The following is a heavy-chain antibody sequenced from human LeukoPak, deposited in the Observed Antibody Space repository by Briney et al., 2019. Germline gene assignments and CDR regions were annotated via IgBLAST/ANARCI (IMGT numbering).Heavy chain of an antibody. D-gene: IGHD3-22*01. CDR1: GYTFTSYG. Sequence: ASVQVSCKASGYTFTSYGISWVRQAPGQGLEWMGWISAYNGNTNYAQKLQGRVTMTTDTSTSTAYMELRSLRSDDTAVYYCARDHGYYDSSGYINWGQGTLVTVSS. CDR3: ARDHGYYDSSGYIN. J-gene: IGHJ4*02. V-gene: IGHV1-18*01. CDR2: ISAYNGNT.